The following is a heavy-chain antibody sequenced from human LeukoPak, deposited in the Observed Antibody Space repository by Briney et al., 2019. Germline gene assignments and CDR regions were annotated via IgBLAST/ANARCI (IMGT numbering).Heavy chain of an antibody. CDR1: GFTFSGYA. CDR3: AKHGSSWFGYFDY. CDR2: LTSSGGST. Sequence: GGSLRLSCAVSGFTFSGYAMSWVRQAPGKGLEWVSGLTSSGGSTYYADSVQGRVTISRDNSKNTLSLQMNSLTAEDTAVYYCAKHGSSWFGYFDYWGQGTLVTVSS. J-gene: IGHJ4*02. V-gene: IGHV3-23*01. D-gene: IGHD6-13*01.